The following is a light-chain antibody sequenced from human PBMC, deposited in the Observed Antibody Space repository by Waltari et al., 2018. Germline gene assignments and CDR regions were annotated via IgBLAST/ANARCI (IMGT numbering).Light chain of an antibody. CDR1: NSNIGGNF. V-gene: IGLV1-44*01. Sequence: QSVLTQPPSVSGTPGQRVTIYCSGSNSNIGGNFVHWYQQLPGKAPKLLIYNDNQGPSGVPDRFSASKSGTSAALAITGLQSEDEADYYCAVWDDSLGGVFGGGTKLTVL. CDR3: AVWDDSLGGV. J-gene: IGLJ3*02. CDR2: NDN.